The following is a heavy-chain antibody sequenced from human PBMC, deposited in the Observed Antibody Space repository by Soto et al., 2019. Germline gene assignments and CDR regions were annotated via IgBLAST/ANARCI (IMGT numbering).Heavy chain of an antibody. V-gene: IGHV1-18*01. CDR2: ISAYNGKT. CDR3: ARGGDVNYYLGMDV. Sequence: SHCISWVRQAPGQGLEWMGWISAYNGKTNYAQNVQGRVTMTTDTSTRTAYMDLRSLRSDDTAVYYCARGGDVNYYLGMDVWGQGTTVTVSS. J-gene: IGHJ6*02. D-gene: IGHD5-12*01. CDR1: SHC.